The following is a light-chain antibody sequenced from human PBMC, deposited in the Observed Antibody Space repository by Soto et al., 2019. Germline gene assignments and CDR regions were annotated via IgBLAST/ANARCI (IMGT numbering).Light chain of an antibody. J-gene: IGLJ2*01. V-gene: IGLV2-14*01. CDR3: SSYTSSSTF. Sequence: QSALTQPASVCGSPGQSITLSCTGTSSDVGGYNYVSWYQQHPGKAPKLMIYEVSNRPSGVSNRFSGSKSGNTASLTISGLQAEDEADYYCSSYTSSSTFFGGGTKLTVL. CDR2: EVS. CDR1: SSDVGGYNY.